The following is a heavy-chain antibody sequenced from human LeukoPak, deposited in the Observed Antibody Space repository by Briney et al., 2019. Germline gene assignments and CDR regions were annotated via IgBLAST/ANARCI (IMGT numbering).Heavy chain of an antibody. D-gene: IGHD4-17*01. CDR2: IYYSGST. V-gene: IGHV4-59*08. CDR1: GGSICSYY. J-gene: IGHJ4*02. CDR3: ARLLSDYGDYYFDY. Sequence: PSETLSLTCTVSGGSICSYYWSWIRQPPGKGLEWIEYIYYSGSTNYNPSLKSRVTISVDTSKNQFSLKLSSVTAADTAVYYCARLLSDYGDYYFDYWGQGTLVTVSS.